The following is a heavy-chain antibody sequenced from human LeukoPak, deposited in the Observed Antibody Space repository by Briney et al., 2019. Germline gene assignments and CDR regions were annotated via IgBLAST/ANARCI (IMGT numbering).Heavy chain of an antibody. CDR3: ARRVTTGYYYYYMDV. V-gene: IGHV4-59*08. CDR1: GGSISSYY. Sequence: SGTLSLTCTVSGGSISSYYWSWIRQPPGKGLEWIGYIYYSGSTNYNPSLKSRVTISVDTSKNQFSLKLSSVTAADTAVYYCARRVTTGYYYYYMDVWGKGTTVTVSS. J-gene: IGHJ6*03. D-gene: IGHD4-17*01. CDR2: IYYSGST.